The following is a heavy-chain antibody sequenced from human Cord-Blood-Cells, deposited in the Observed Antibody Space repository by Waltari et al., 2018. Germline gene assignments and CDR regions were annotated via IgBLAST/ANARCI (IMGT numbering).Heavy chain of an antibody. Sequence: QLQLQESGPGLVKPSETLSLTCTVSGGSISSSSYYWGWILQPPGKGLEWIGGIYCSGRHYYNPSLKSRVTISVDTSKNQFSLKLSSVTAADTAVYYCARLGAGDRYYFDYWGQGTLVTVSS. CDR2: IYCSGRH. CDR3: ARLGAGDRYYFDY. D-gene: IGHD3-10*01. CDR1: GGSISSSSYY. J-gene: IGHJ4*02. V-gene: IGHV4-39*01.